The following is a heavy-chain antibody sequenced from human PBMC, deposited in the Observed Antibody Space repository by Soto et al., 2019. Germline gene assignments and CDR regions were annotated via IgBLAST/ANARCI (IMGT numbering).Heavy chain of an antibody. Sequence: SETLSLTCTVSGGSISSGGYYWSWIRQHPGKGLEWIGYIYYSGSTYYNPSLKSRVTISVDTSKNQFSLKLSSVTAADTAVYYCARELELRPNWFDPWGQGTLVTVSS. CDR1: GGSISSGGYY. J-gene: IGHJ5*02. CDR3: ARELELRPNWFDP. V-gene: IGHV4-31*03. D-gene: IGHD1-7*01. CDR2: IYYSGST.